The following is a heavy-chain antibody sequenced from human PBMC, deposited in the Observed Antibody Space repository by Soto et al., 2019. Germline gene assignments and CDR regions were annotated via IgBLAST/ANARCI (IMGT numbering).Heavy chain of an antibody. D-gene: IGHD1-26*01. CDR1: GFTFSSYG. CDR3: AKDWGATYGMDV. Sequence: GSLRLSCAASGFTFSSYGMHWVRQAPGKGLEWVAVISYDGSNRYYADSVKGRFTISRDNSKNTLYLQMNSLRAEDTAVYYCAKDWGATYGMDVWGQGTTVTVSS. J-gene: IGHJ6*02. V-gene: IGHV3-30*18. CDR2: ISYDGSNR.